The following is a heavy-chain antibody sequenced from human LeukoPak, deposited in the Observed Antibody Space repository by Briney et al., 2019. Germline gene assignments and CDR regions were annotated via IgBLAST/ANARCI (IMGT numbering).Heavy chain of an antibody. D-gene: IGHD3-10*01. J-gene: IGHJ4*02. CDR1: GYSFTNYW. V-gene: IGHV5-51*01. CDR3: ARSNAASLGGFDY. CDR2: IYPGDSDT. Sequence: GESLKISCKGSGYSFTNYWIGWVRQMPGKGLEWMGIIYPGDSDTRYSPSFQGQVTISADKSISTAYLQWSSLKASDTAMYYCARSNAASLGGFDYWGQGTLVTVSS.